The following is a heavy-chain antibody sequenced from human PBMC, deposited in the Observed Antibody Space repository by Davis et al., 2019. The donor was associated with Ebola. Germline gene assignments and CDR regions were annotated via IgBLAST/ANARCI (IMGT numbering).Heavy chain of an antibody. CDR3: ARGFRRVDY. CDR2: IKQDGSEK. CDR1: GFTFSSYA. J-gene: IGHJ4*02. V-gene: IGHV3-7*03. Sequence: GESLKISCAASGFTFSSYAMSWVRQAPGKGLEWVANIKQDGSEKYYVDSVKGRFTISRDNAKNSVYLQMNSLRAEDTAVYYCARGFRRVDYWGQGTLVTVSS. D-gene: IGHD3-10*01.